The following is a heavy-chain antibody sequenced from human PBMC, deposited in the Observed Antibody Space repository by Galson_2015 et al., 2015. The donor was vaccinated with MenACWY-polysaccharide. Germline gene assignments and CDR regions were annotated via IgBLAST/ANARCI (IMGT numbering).Heavy chain of an antibody. CDR3: VKAHETSGWNRGPGY. D-gene: IGHD6-19*01. V-gene: IGHV3-23*01. CDR1: GFTFSAYT. CDR2: ISIDGRNT. J-gene: IGHJ4*02. Sequence: SLRLSSAASGFTFSAYTMSWIRQAPGKGLEWVTVISIDGRNTYYADPVKGRFTISRDNSKNTLFLQMNGLTAEDTAVYYCVKAHETSGWNRGPGYWGQGTLVTVSS.